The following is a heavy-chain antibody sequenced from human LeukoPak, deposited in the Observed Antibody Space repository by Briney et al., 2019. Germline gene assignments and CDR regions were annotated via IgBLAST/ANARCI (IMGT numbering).Heavy chain of an antibody. V-gene: IGHV3-7*05. CDR1: GIPFSGFW. CDR3: AIPSRGGESSD. CDR2: INQDGSVG. Sequence: GGSLRLSCAASGIPFSGFWMGWVRQARGKGPEWVAIINQDGSVGYYVDSVRGRFTISRDNPRNSLYLQMNSLRAEDTAMYYCAIPSRGGESSDWGQGTLATVSS. J-gene: IGHJ1*01. D-gene: IGHD2-21*01.